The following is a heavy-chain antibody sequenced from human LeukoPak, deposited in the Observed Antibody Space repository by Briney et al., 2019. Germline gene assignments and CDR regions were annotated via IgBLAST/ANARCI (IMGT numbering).Heavy chain of an antibody. V-gene: IGHV3-48*03. D-gene: IGHD3-10*01. CDR1: GFTFSSCE. CDR2: ISNSGSSK. CDR3: ARARVPGELNY. Sequence: GGSLRLSCAASGFTFSSCEMNWIRQAPGKGLEWLSYISNSGSSKYYADSVRGRFTISRDNAKNSLYPQMNSLRAEDTAVYYCARARVPGELNYWGQGTLVTVSS. J-gene: IGHJ4*02.